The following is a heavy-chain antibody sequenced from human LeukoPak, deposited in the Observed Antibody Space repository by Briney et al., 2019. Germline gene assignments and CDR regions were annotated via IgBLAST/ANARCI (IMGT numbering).Heavy chain of an antibody. CDR1: GGSIGSTSYY. V-gene: IGHV4-39*07. CDR2: IYYSGST. J-gene: IGHJ4*02. CDR3: ARDFDY. Sequence: SETLSLTCTVSGGSIGSTSYYWGWIRQPPGKGLEWIGSIYYSGSTYYNPSLKSRVTMSVDTSKNQFSLKLSSVTAADTAVYYCARDFDYWGQGTLVTVSS.